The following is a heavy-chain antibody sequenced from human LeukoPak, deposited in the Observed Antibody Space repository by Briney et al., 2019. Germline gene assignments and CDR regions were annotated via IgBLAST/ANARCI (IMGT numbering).Heavy chain of an antibody. V-gene: IGHV6-1*01. CDR1: GDSVSSNSAA. CDR2: TYYRSKWYY. CDR3: ARERSGWYRGAEKYYGMDA. D-gene: IGHD6-19*01. J-gene: IGHJ6*02. Sequence: SQTLSLTCAISGDSVSSNSAAWDWFRQSPSRGLEWLGRTYYRSKWYYDYAVSVRSRVAISPDTSKNQLSLNLNSVTPEDTAVYYCARERSGWYRGAEKYYGMDAWGQGTTVTVSS.